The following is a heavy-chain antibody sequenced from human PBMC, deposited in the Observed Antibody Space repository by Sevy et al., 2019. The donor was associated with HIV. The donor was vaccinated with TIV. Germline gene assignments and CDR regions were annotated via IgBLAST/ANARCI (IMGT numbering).Heavy chain of an antibody. J-gene: IGHJ4*02. CDR1: GGSLNTYG. CDR2: AYYNGGT. CDR3: GRDNWGSIDY. D-gene: IGHD7-27*01. Sequence: SETLSLTCTVSGGSLNTYGWSWIRQPPGKGLEWIGYAYYNGGTNYNPSLKSRLTILVGTSERQFSLQLSSVTPTDTAVYYCGRDNWGSIDYWGQGVLVTVSS. V-gene: IGHV4-59*01.